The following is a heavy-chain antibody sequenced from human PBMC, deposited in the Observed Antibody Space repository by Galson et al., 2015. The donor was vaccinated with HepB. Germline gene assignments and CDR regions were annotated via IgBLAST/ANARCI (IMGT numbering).Heavy chain of an antibody. CDR1: GYSLTTYG. D-gene: IGHD2-21*02. J-gene: IGHJ6*02. CDR3: ARVREKISVTGAFEEYGMDS. V-gene: IGHV7-4-1*02. Sequence: SVKVSCKASGYSLTTYGVVWLRQAPGQGLEWMGWINTETGNPTYGRGFTGRFVFSLATSVNTAHLQISSLKTADTDVYYCARVREKISVTGAFEEYGMDSWGQGTTVTVSS. CDR2: INTETGNP.